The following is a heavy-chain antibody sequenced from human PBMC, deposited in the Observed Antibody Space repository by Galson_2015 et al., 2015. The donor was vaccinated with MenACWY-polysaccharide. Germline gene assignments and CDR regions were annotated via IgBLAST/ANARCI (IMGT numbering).Heavy chain of an antibody. CDR2: MNPNSGNT. CDR3: ARSRGITGTTPLGY. D-gene: IGHD1-20*01. Sequence: SVKVSCKASGYTFTSYDINWVRQAPGQGLEWMGWMNPNSGNTGYAQKFQGRVTMTRNNSISTAYMELSSLRSEDTAVYYCARSRGITGTTPLGYWGQGTLVTVSS. CDR1: GYTFTSYD. V-gene: IGHV1-8*01. J-gene: IGHJ4*02.